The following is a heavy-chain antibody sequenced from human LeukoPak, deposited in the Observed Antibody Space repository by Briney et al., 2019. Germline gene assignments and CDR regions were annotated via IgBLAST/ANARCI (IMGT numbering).Heavy chain of an antibody. CDR3: ATPLGGSGWGPIDY. CDR2: FDPEDGET. V-gene: IGHV1-24*01. D-gene: IGHD6-19*01. CDR1: GYTLTELS. Sequence: ASVKVSCKVSGYTLTELSMHWVRQAPGKGLEWMGGFDPEDGETIYAQKFQGRVTMTEDTSTDTAYMELSSLRSEDTAVYYCATPLGGSGWGPIDYWGQGTLVTVSS. J-gene: IGHJ4*02.